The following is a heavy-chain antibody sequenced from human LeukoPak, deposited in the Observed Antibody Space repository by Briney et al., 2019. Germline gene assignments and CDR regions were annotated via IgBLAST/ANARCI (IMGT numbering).Heavy chain of an antibody. D-gene: IGHD2-2*03. J-gene: IGHJ4*02. Sequence: PSETLSLTCTVSGGSVRRGNSYWSWIRQPPGKGLEWLGNIRYSGNTNYNPSLKSRVNISVDTSKNQSSLKLSSVTAADTAVYYGARDGYLRDNRWGFDYWGQGTLVTVSS. CDR1: GGSVRRGNSY. CDR3: ARDGYLRDNRWGFDY. CDR2: IRYSGNT. V-gene: IGHV4-61*01.